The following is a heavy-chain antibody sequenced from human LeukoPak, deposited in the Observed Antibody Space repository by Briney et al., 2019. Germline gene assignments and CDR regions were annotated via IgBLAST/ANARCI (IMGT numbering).Heavy chain of an antibody. CDR3: AKDGGYSYGYHFDY. D-gene: IGHD5-18*01. CDR1: GFSFSSYA. Sequence: GGSLRLSCAASGFSFSSYAMNWVRQAPGKGLEWVSVISVSGGSIYYADSVKGRFTISRDNSKNTLYLQMSGLRDEDTDVYYCAKDGGYSYGYHFDYWGRGTMVTVSS. V-gene: IGHV3-23*01. J-gene: IGHJ4*02. CDR2: ISVSGGSI.